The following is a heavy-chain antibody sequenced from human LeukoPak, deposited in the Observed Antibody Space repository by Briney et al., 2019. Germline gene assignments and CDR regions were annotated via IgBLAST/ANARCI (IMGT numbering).Heavy chain of an antibody. CDR2: IYYSGST. V-gene: IGHV4-59*08. D-gene: IGHD4-17*01. J-gene: IGHJ5*02. Sequence: SETLSLTCTVSGGSISSYYWSWIRQPPGKGLEWIGYIYYSGSTNYNPSLKSRVTTSVDTSKNQFSLKLSSVTAADTAVYYCAGNHDYGNWFNPWGQGTLVTVSS. CDR1: GGSISSYY. CDR3: AGNHDYGNWFNP.